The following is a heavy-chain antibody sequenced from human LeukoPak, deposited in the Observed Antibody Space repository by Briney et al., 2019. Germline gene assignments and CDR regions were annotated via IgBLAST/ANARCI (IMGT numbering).Heavy chain of an antibody. V-gene: IGHV3-74*01. CDR2: INSDGSST. Sequence: GGSLRLSCAASGFTFSSYCMHWVRQAPGKGLVWVSRINSDGSSTSYADSVKGRFTISRDNAQNTLYLQMNSLRAEDTAVYYCAKVGGQLWFPGAYYYMDVWGKGTTVTISS. J-gene: IGHJ6*03. CDR3: AKVGGQLWFPGAYYYMDV. CDR1: GFTFSSYC. D-gene: IGHD5-18*01.